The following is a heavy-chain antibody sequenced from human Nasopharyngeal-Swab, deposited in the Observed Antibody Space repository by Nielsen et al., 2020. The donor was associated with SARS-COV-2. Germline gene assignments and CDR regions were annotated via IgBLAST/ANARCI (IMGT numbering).Heavy chain of an antibody. J-gene: IGHJ4*02. Sequence: GESLKISCAASGFTFSDYCMSWIRQAPGKGLEWVSHISTTGSSKYYADSLKGRFTISRDNDKNSLYLQMNSLRADDTAVYYCASGGYDFWSGYHSDYWGLGTLVTVSS. CDR3: ASGGYDFWSGYHSDY. V-gene: IGHV3-11*04. CDR2: ISTTGSSK. CDR1: GFTFSDYC. D-gene: IGHD3-3*01.